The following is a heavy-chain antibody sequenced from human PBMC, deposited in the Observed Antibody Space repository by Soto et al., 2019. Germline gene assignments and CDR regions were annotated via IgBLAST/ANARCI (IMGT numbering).Heavy chain of an antibody. CDR2: ISGNAHAT. Sequence: EVHLLESAGGLVQPGGSLRISCAASGFIFSDYAMSWVRQAPGKGLEWVSAISGNAHATYYAASVKGRFTISRDNSKNTRYLKMDSLRVEDTARYYCVKDATQPFSHWGRGTLVTVSP. D-gene: IGHD3-3*02. CDR3: VKDATQPFSH. V-gene: IGHV3-23*01. CDR1: GFIFSDYA. J-gene: IGHJ4*02.